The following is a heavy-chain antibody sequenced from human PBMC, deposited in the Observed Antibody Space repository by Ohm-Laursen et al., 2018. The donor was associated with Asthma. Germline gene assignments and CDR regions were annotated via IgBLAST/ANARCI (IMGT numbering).Heavy chain of an antibody. CDR2: IYYSGST. J-gene: IGHJ4*02. D-gene: IGHD3-9*01. CDR3: AREDFDWPPGYCDY. Sequence: TLSLTCTVSGGSISNGSYYWSWIRQHPGKGLEWIGCIYYSGSTYYNPSLKSRVTISIDTSKNQFSLKLSSVTAADTAVYYRAREDFDWPPGYCDYWGQGTLVTVSS. V-gene: IGHV4-31*03. CDR1: GGSISNGSYY.